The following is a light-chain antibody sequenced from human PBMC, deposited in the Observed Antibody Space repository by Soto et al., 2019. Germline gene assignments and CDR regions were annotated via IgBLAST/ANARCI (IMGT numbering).Light chain of an antibody. CDR2: DAS. V-gene: IGKV3-11*01. CDR3: QQRSEWL. J-gene: IGKJ3*01. CDR1: NSVSSY. Sequence: EIVSTQSPAILSLSPAERASLSCRTSNSVSSYLAWYQHKPGPAPSLLFYDASHRAAGTPARCSGSGSGTDFTLTISSLEPEDFAVYYCQQRSEWLFGPGTKVDIK.